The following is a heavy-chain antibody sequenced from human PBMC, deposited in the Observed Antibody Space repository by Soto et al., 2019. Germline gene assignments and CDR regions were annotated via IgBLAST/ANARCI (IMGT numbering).Heavy chain of an antibody. CDR1: GFTFSSYG. J-gene: IGHJ4*02. CDR3: ARETEFDWWDY. D-gene: IGHD3-9*01. V-gene: IGHV3-33*01. Sequence: QVQLVESGGGVVQPGRSLRLSCAASGFTFSSYGMHWVRQAPGKGLEWVAVIWYDGSNKYYADSVKGRFTLSRDNSKNTLYLQMNSLRAEDTAVYYCARETEFDWWDYWGQGTLVTVSS. CDR2: IWYDGSNK.